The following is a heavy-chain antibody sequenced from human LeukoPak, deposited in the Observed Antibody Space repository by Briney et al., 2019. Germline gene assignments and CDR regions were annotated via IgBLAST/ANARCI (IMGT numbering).Heavy chain of an antibody. CDR2: IIPIFGTP. J-gene: IGHJ4*02. D-gene: IGHD2-15*01. CDR1: GDTFSSYA. V-gene: IGHV1-69*13. CDR3: ARGGSNCSGGSCYTEVAY. Sequence: ASVKVSCKASGDTFSSYAISWVRQAPGQGLEWMGGIIPIFGTPNYAQKFQGRVTITADESTSTAYMELSSLRSEDTAVYYCARGGSNCSGGSCYTEVAYWGQGTLVTVSS.